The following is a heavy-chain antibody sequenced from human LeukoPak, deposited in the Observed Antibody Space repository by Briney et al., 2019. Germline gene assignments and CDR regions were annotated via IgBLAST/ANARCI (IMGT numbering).Heavy chain of an antibody. CDR2: IIPIFGTA. Sequence: ASVKVSCKASGGTFSSYAISWVRQAPGQGLEWMGRIIPIFGTANYAQKFQGRVTITTDESTSTAYMELSSLRSEDTAVYYCARAATVEMANLYYFDYWGQGTLVTVSS. D-gene: IGHD5-24*01. J-gene: IGHJ4*02. CDR3: ARAATVEMANLYYFDY. CDR1: GGTFSSYA. V-gene: IGHV1-69*05.